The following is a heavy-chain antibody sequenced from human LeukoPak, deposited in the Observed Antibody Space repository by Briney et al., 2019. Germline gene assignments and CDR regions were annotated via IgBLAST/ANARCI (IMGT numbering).Heavy chain of an antibody. CDR1: AFTFSDYE. J-gene: IGHJ4*02. Sequence: GGSLRLSCAASAFTFSDYEMNWVRQAPGKGLEWISYISSGGGSIYYADCVKGRFSISRDNAKNSLYLQMSSLRAEDTAVYYCVRGLGYCTGGTCYALDYWGQGTLVTVSS. V-gene: IGHV3-48*03. CDR3: VRGLGYCTGGTCYALDY. D-gene: IGHD2-15*01. CDR2: ISSGGGSI.